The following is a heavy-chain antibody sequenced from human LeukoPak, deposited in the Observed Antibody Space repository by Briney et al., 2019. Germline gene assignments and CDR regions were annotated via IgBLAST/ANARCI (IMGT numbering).Heavy chain of an antibody. Sequence: PEGSLRLSCAASGFTFSSYGMHWVRQAPGKGLEWVAFIRYDGSNKYYADSVKGRFTISRDNSKNTLYLQMNSLRAEDTAVYYCARGPSGYHNTGGQGTLVTVSS. CDR3: ARGPSGYHNT. CDR1: GFTFSSYG. D-gene: IGHD5-12*01. J-gene: IGHJ4*02. CDR2: IRYDGSNK. V-gene: IGHV3-30*02.